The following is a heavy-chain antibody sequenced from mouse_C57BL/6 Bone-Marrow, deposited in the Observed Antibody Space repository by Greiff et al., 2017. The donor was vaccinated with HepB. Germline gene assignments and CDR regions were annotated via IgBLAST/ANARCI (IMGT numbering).Heavy chain of an antibody. CDR2: IHPNSGST. Sequence: QVQLQQPGAELVKPGASVKLSCKASGYTFTSYWMHWVKQRPGQGLEWIGMIHPNSGSTNYNEKFKSKATLTVDKSSSTAYMQLSSLTSEDSAVYYCARERVGTTVVGEAMDYWGQGTSVTVSS. J-gene: IGHJ4*01. CDR3: ARERVGTTVVGEAMDY. D-gene: IGHD1-1*01. CDR1: GYTFTSYW. V-gene: IGHV1-64*01.